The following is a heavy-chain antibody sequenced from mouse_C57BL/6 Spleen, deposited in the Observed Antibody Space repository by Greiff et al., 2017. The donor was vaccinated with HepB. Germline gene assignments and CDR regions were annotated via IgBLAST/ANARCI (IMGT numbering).Heavy chain of an antibody. CDR3: ARVNYYGSTHFDY. CDR1: GYSITSGYY. CDR2: ISYDGSN. V-gene: IGHV3-6*01. Sequence: EVQLQESGPGLVKPSQSLSLTCSVTGYSITSGYYWNWIRQFPGNKLEWMGYISYDGSNNYNPSLKNRISITRDTSKNQFFLKLNSVTTEDTATYYCARVNYYGSTHFDYWGQGTTLTVSS. D-gene: IGHD1-1*01. J-gene: IGHJ2*01.